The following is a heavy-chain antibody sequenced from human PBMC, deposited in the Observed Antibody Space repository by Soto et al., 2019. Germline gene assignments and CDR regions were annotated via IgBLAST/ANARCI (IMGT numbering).Heavy chain of an antibody. CDR1: GYTFTSYD. Sequence: QVQLVQSGAEVKKPGVSVKVSCKASGYTFTSYDINWVRQATGQGLEWMGWMNPNSGNTGYAQKFQGRVTMTRNTSISTAYMELSSLRSEDTAVYYCARGDGIWSGYHYYFDYWGQGTLVTVSS. CDR3: ARGDGIWSGYHYYFDY. V-gene: IGHV1-8*01. J-gene: IGHJ4*02. CDR2: MNPNSGNT. D-gene: IGHD3-3*01.